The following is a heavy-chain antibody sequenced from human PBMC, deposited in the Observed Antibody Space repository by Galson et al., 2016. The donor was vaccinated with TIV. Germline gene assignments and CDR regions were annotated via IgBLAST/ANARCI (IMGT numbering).Heavy chain of an antibody. CDR2: INPNNDDT. J-gene: IGHJ5*02. D-gene: IGHD3-16*02. V-gene: IGHV1-2*06. CDR3: VRVKYGELSSFET. CDR1: GYTFTDYY. Sequence: SVKVSCKASGYTFTDYYMHWLRQAPGQGLEWLGRINPNNDDTDYAEKFQGRLTFTRDTSITTATMELSRLGSDDTAVYYCVRVKYGELSSFETWGQGTLVTVSS.